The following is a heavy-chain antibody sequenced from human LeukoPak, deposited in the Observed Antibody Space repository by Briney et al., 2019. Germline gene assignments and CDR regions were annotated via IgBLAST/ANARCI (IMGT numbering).Heavy chain of an antibody. CDR3: AREGLGSSGYFDY. J-gene: IGHJ4*02. Sequence: ASVKVSCKASGGTFSSYAISWVRQAPGQGLEWMGGIILIFGTANYAQKFQGRVTITTDESTSTAYMELSSLRSEDTAVYYCAREGLGSSGYFDYWGQGTLVTVSS. CDR2: IILIFGTA. D-gene: IGHD3-22*01. V-gene: IGHV1-69*05. CDR1: GGTFSSYA.